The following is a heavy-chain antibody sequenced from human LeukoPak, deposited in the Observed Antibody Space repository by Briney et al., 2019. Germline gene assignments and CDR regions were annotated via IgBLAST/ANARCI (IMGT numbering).Heavy chain of an antibody. D-gene: IGHD3-3*01. J-gene: IGHJ6*03. Sequence: PGGSLRLSCAASGFTFSSYGMHWVRQAPGKGLEWVAFIRYDGSNKYYADSVKGRFTISRDNSKNTLYLQMNSLRAEDTAVYYCAKDQRERITIFGVVIMDRDYYMDVWGKGTTVTVSS. CDR2: IRYDGSNK. CDR1: GFTFSSYG. V-gene: IGHV3-30*02. CDR3: AKDQRERITIFGVVIMDRDYYMDV.